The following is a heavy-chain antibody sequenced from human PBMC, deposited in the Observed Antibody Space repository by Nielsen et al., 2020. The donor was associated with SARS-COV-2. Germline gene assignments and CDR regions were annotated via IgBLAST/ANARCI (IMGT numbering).Heavy chain of an antibody. D-gene: IGHD3-3*01. J-gene: IGHJ4*02. CDR2: IKSKTDGGTT. V-gene: IGHV3-15*01. CDR1: GFTFSNAW. CDR3: TTEGPYYDFWSGYRRYFDY. Sequence: GGSLRLSCAASGFTFSNAWMSWVRQAPGKGLEWVGRIKSKTDGGTTDYAAPVKGRFTISGDDSKNTLYLQMNSLKTEDTAVYYCTTEGPYYDFWSGYRRYFDYWGQGTLVTVSS.